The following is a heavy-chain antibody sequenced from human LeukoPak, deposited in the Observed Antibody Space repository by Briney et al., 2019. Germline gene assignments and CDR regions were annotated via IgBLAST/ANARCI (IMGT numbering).Heavy chain of an antibody. V-gene: IGHV3-49*04. Sequence: SGGSLRLSCTASGFTFGDYAMSWVRPAPGKGLEWVGFIRSKAYGGTTEYAASVKGRFTISRDDSKSIAYLQMNSLKTEDTAVYYCTRVRIAAAGLGDYWGQGTLVTVSS. CDR1: GFTFGDYA. CDR2: IRSKAYGGTT. D-gene: IGHD6-13*01. CDR3: TRVRIAAAGLGDY. J-gene: IGHJ4*02.